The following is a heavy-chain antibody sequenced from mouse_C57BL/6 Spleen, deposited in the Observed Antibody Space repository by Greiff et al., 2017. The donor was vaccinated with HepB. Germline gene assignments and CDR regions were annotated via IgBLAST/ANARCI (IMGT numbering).Heavy chain of an antibody. V-gene: IGHV1-64*01. CDR3: ARRGVSNVTCYWYFDV. J-gene: IGHJ1*03. CDR1: GYTFTSYW. D-gene: IGHD2-5*01. CDR2: IHPNSGST. Sequence: VQLQQSGAELVKPGASVKLSCKASGYTFTSYWMHWVKQRPGQGLEWIGMIHPNSGSTNYNEKFKSKATLTVDKSSSTAYMQLSSLTSEDSAVYYFARRGVSNVTCYWYFDVWGTGTTVTVSS.